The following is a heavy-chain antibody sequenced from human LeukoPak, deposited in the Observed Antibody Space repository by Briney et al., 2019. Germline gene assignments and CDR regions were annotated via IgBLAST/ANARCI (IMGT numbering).Heavy chain of an antibody. Sequence: TSETLSLTCTVSGGSVSSGSYYWSWIRQPPGKGLEWIGYIYYSGSTNYNPSLKSRVTISVDTSKNQFSLKLSSVTAADTAVYYCARDLRYYDFWSGYYTDPYYYYGMDVWGQGTTVTVSS. J-gene: IGHJ6*02. CDR1: GGSVSSGSYY. CDR3: ARDLRYYDFWSGYYTDPYYYYGMDV. CDR2: IYYSGST. V-gene: IGHV4-61*01. D-gene: IGHD3-3*01.